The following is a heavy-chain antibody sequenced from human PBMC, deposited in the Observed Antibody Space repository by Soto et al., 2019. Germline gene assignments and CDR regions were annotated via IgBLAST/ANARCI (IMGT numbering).Heavy chain of an antibody. V-gene: IGHV3-15*01. J-gene: IGHJ4*02. CDR1: FFTLSNAW. CDR3: TTRIA. CDR2: ISTKNTGDTT. Sequence: GGSLRLSCTASFFTLSNAWMSWVRQAPGKGLEWVGRISTKNTGDTTDYAAPVKGRFTISRDDSKNTLYLQMDSLKAEDTGVYFCTTRIAGGQGT. D-gene: IGHD2-15*01.